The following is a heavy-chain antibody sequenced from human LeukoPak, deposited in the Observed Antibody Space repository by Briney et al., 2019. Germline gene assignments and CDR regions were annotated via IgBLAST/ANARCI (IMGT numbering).Heavy chain of an antibody. CDR2: ISYDGSNK. Sequence: GGSLRLSCAASGFTFSSYAMHWVRQAPGKGLEWVAVISYDGSNKYYADSVKGRFTISRDNSKNTLYLQMNSLRAEDTAVYYCARGGYRTNGVCLTPPKYWGQGTLVTVSS. J-gene: IGHJ4*02. CDR1: GFTFSSYA. CDR3: ARGGYRTNGVCLTPPKY. V-gene: IGHV3-30-3*01. D-gene: IGHD2-8*01.